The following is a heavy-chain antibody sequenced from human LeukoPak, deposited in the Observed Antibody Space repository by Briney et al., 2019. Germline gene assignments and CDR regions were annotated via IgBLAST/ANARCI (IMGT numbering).Heavy chain of an antibody. D-gene: IGHD3-9*01. Sequence: PGRSLRLSCAASGFTFSGYGMHWVRQAPGKGLEWVAVISYDGSNKYYADSVKGRFTISRDNSKNTLYLQMNSLRAEDTAVYYCAKIPILTGYYIDYYYYGMDVWGQGTTVTVSS. V-gene: IGHV3-30*18. CDR1: GFTFSGYG. J-gene: IGHJ6*02. CDR3: AKIPILTGYYIDYYYYGMDV. CDR2: ISYDGSNK.